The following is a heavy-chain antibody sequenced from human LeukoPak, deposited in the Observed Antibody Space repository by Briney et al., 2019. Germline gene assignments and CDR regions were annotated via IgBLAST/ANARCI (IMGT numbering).Heavy chain of an antibody. V-gene: IGHV4-38-2*02. Sequence: PSETLSLTCTVSGYSISSGCYWGWIRQPPGKGLEWIGSIYHSGSTYYNPSLKSRVTISVDTSKNQFSLKLSSVTAADTAVYYCARVREGWQQLNYWYFDLWGRGTLVTVSS. J-gene: IGHJ2*01. D-gene: IGHD6-13*01. CDR2: IYHSGST. CDR1: GYSISSGCY. CDR3: ARVREGWQQLNYWYFDL.